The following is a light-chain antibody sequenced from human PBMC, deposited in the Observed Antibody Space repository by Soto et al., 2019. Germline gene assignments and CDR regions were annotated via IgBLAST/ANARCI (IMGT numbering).Light chain of an antibody. CDR1: QGISSY. V-gene: IGKV1-12*01. CDR2: YAS. Sequence: DIQMTQSPSSVSASPGDRATISCRASQGISSYLAWYQQKPGQAPRLLIFYASTWHSGVPSRFSGSGSGTDFTLTISSLQSEDFAIYYCQQSNSLPHTFGGGTKVEIK. J-gene: IGKJ4*01. CDR3: QQSNSLPHT.